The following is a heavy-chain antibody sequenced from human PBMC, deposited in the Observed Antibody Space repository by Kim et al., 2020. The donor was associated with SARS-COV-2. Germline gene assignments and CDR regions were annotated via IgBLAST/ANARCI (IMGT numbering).Heavy chain of an antibody. Sequence: YAPSVKGRFIVSRENSENSLYLQMNSLKIEDTAVYYCARDTATSMDVWGQGTAVTVSS. J-gene: IGHJ6*02. D-gene: IGHD5-18*01. V-gene: IGHV3-72*01. CDR3: ARDTATSMDV.